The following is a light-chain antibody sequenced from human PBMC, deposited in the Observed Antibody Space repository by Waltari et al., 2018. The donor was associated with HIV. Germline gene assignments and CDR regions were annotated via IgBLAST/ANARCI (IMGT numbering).Light chain of an antibody. CDR2: SNY. CDR1: SSNIGSNT. Sequence: QSVLTQPPSASGTPGQRVNISCSGSSSNIGSNTVNWYQQLPGTAPKLLIYSNYHRPSGVPDRFSCSKSGTSASLVISGLQSEDEADYYCATWDDSLNGRVFGGGTKLTVL. CDR3: ATWDDSLNGRV. V-gene: IGLV1-44*01. J-gene: IGLJ3*02.